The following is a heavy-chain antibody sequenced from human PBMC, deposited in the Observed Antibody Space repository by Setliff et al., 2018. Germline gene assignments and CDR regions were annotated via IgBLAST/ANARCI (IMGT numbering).Heavy chain of an antibody. V-gene: IGHV7-4-1*02. CDR2: INTNTGNP. CDR1: GYTFTSHT. CDR3: ARDQGLVVGVFDY. J-gene: IGHJ4*02. Sequence: GASVKVSCKASGYTFTSHTMNWVRQAPGQGLEWMGGINTNTGNPTYAQGFTGRFVFSWDTSATTAHMDLSSLTSEDTAVYYCARDQGLVVGVFDYWGQGTLVTVSS. D-gene: IGHD3-22*01.